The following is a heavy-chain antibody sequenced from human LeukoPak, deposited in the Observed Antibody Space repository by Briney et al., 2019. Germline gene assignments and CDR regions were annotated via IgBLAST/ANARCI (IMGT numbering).Heavy chain of an antibody. Sequence: GGSLRLSCAASGFKFDTYNFNWVRQAPGKGLEWVASIRSYSSYIHYGDSVKGRFTISRENAKNSLYLQVNSLRAGDTAVYYCARAGYSSTWYSRYFDLWGRGTLVTVSS. CDR3: ARAGYSSTWYSRYFDL. V-gene: IGHV3-21*01. D-gene: IGHD6-13*01. CDR1: GFKFDTYN. CDR2: IRSYSSYI. J-gene: IGHJ2*01.